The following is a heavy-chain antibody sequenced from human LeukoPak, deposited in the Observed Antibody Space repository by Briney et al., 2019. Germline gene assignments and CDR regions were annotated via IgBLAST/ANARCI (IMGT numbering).Heavy chain of an antibody. Sequence: GGSLRLSCAASGFTFDDYGMSWVRQAPGKGLEWVSYISSSSSTIYYADSVKGRFTISRDNAKNSLYLQMNSLRAEDTAVYYCARVPTPLRYFDWLEYYFDYWGQGTLVTVSS. CDR3: ARVPTPLRYFDWLEYYFDY. CDR2: ISSSSSTI. V-gene: IGHV3-48*01. D-gene: IGHD3-9*01. CDR1: GFTFDDYG. J-gene: IGHJ4*02.